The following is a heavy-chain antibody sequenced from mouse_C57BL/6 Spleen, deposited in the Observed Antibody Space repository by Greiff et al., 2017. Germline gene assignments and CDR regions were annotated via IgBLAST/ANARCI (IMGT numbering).Heavy chain of an antibody. V-gene: IGHV1-53*01. Sequence: VQLQQPGTELVKPGASVKLSCKASGYTFTSYWMHWVKQRPGQGLEWIGNNNPSNGGTNYNEKFKSKATLTVDKSSSTAYMQLSRLTSEDSAVYYCASPFYYSNAIDYWGQGTTLTVSS. CDR1: GYTFTSYW. J-gene: IGHJ2*01. D-gene: IGHD2-5*01. CDR3: ASPFYYSNAIDY. CDR2: NNPSNGGT.